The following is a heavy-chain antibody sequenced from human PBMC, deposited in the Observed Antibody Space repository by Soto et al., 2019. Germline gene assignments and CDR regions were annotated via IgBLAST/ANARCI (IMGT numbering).Heavy chain of an antibody. D-gene: IGHD6-13*01. V-gene: IGHV4-31*03. Sequence: TLSLSFTVSGDSMSIGGYFWSWVRKHPGKGLEWIGNIYYSGRTYYNPSLKSRVTISVDTSKNQFSLKLSSVTAADTAVYYCARFAREENPKVGSWYYFDYWGQGTRVTVSS. J-gene: IGHJ4*02. CDR2: IYYSGRT. CDR3: ARFAREENPKVGSWYYFDY. CDR1: GDSMSIGGYF.